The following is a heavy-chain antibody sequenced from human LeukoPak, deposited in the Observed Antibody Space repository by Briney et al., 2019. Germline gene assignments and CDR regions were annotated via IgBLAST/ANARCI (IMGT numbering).Heavy chain of an antibody. CDR3: ARLTALAGHRGAFDI. V-gene: IGHV4-39*01. J-gene: IGHJ3*02. CDR1: GGSIGGHTFY. CDR2: IYYNGNT. D-gene: IGHD6-19*01. Sequence: SETLSLTCNVSGGSIGGHTFYWDWIRQPPGKGLEWIATIYYNGNTFYNPSLKSRVAIAIDMSKSQFSLHLSSVTAADTAIYYCARLTALAGHRGAFDIWGPGTMVTVSS.